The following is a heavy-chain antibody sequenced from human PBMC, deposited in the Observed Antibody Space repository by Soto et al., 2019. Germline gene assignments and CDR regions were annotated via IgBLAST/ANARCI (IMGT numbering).Heavy chain of an antibody. D-gene: IGHD2-15*01. J-gene: IGHJ4*02. CDR3: ARAHAPTLPFDY. CDR1: GGSIRNVY. CDR2: IFHSGNA. V-gene: IGHV4-59*01. Sequence: PSETLSLTCTVSGGSIRNVYWSWIRQPPGKGLEWIGFIFHSGNAKYNPSLKSRVTMSVDTSKNQFSLSLDSVTAADTAVYFCARAHAPTLPFDYWGQGTLVTASS.